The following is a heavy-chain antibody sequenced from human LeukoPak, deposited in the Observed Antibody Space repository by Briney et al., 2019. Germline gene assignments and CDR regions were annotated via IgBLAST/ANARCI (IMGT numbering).Heavy chain of an antibody. D-gene: IGHD2-15*01. V-gene: IGHV4-4*09. Sequence: SETLSLTCTVSGGSISSYYWSWIRQPPGKGLERIGYIYTSGSTNYNPSLKSRVTISVDTSKNQFSLKLSSVTAADTAVYYCARGMVGYCSGGSCYVLDYWGQGTLVTVSS. CDR3: ARGMVGYCSGGSCYVLDY. CDR1: GGSISSYY. CDR2: IYTSGST. J-gene: IGHJ4*02.